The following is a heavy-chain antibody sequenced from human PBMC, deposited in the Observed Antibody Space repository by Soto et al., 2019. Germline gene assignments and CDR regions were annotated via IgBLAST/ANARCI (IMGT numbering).Heavy chain of an antibody. CDR2: INSDGSST. J-gene: IGHJ6*02. Sequence: GGSLRLSCAASGFTFSSYWMHWVRQAPGKGLVWVSRINSDGSSTSYADSVKGRFTISRDNAKNTLYLQMNSLRAEDTAVYYCARARIIAARPSGMDVWGQGTTVTVSS. CDR3: ARARIIAARPSGMDV. CDR1: GFTFSSYW. D-gene: IGHD6-6*01. V-gene: IGHV3-74*01.